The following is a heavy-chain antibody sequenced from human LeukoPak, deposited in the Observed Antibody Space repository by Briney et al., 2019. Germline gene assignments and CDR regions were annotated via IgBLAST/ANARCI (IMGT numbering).Heavy chain of an antibody. Sequence: PGGSLRLSCAESGFTFSSYGMHWVRQAPGKGLEWVAFIRYDGSNKYYADSVKGRFTISRDNSKNTLYLQMNSLRAEDTAVYYCAKSSLITMIVVASEWYFDLWGRGTLVTVSS. V-gene: IGHV3-30*02. J-gene: IGHJ2*01. CDR3: AKSSLITMIVVASEWYFDL. D-gene: IGHD3-22*01. CDR1: GFTFSSYG. CDR2: IRYDGSNK.